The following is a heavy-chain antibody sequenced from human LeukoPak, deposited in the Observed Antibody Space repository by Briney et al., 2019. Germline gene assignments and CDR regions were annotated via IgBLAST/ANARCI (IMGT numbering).Heavy chain of an antibody. CDR1: GGSFSGYY. D-gene: IGHD2-15*01. Sequence: SETLSLTCAVYGGSFSGYYWSWIRQPPGKGLEWIGEINHSGSTNYSPSLKSRVAISVDTSKNQFSLKLSSVTAADTAVYYCARSPQPRYCSGGSCYPGHYFDYWGQGTLVTVSS. CDR3: ARSPQPRYCSGGSCYPGHYFDY. CDR2: INHSGST. J-gene: IGHJ4*02. V-gene: IGHV4-34*01.